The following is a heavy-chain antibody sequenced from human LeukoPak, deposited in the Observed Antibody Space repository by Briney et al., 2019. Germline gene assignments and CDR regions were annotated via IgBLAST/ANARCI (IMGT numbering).Heavy chain of an antibody. V-gene: IGHV3-64*01. CDR2: ISSNGGST. J-gene: IGHJ4*02. CDR3: ARSEAKAIAAAAHFDY. CDR1: GFTFSSYA. D-gene: IGHD6-13*01. Sequence: GGSLRLSCAASGFTFSSYAMHWVRQAPGKGLEYVSAISSNGGSTYYANSVKGRFTISRDNSKNTLYLQMGSLRAEDMAVYYCARSEAKAIAAAAHFDYWGQGTLVTVSS.